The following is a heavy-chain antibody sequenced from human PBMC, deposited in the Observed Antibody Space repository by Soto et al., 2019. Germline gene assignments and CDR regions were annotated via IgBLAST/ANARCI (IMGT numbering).Heavy chain of an antibody. J-gene: IGHJ6*02. Sequence: KTSETPSLTCTVSGGSITSSYWSWIRRPPGKGLEWIAYIYDTGISGYTPSTSYNPSLKSRVTMSVDTSKSQFSLKLTSVTAADTAVYYCARGEDAFFYYGLDVWGQGITVTVSS. CDR3: ARGEDAFFYYGLDV. CDR1: GGSITSSY. CDR2: IYDTGISGYTPST. V-gene: IGHV4-59*01.